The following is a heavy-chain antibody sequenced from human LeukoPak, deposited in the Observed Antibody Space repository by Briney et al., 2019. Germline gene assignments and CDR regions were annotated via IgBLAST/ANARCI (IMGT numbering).Heavy chain of an antibody. CDR2: ISWNSGSI. J-gene: IGHJ4*02. CDR3: AKDLRKQLVPGDY. Sequence: GGSLRLSCAASGFTFDDYAMHWVRQAPGKGLEWVSGISWNSGSIGYADSVKGRFTISRDNAKNSLYLQMNSLRAEDTAVYYCAKDLRKQLVPGDYWGQGTLVTVSS. V-gene: IGHV3-9*01. CDR1: GFTFDDYA. D-gene: IGHD6-6*01.